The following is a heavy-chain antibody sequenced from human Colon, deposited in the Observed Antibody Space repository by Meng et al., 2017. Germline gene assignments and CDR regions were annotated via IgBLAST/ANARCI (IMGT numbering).Heavy chain of an antibody. D-gene: IGHD2-2*01. J-gene: IGHJ5*01. CDR1: GYTFTSSD. Sequence: QVHLVQSGAEVRKPGASVKVTCKASGYTFTSSDINWVRQATGRGLEWLGWMNPNNGNTGSAQKFQGRVSMTRDTSIGTAYMELSGLTSEDTAVYYCARTAMLDSWGQGTLVTVSS. CDR2: MNPNNGNT. CDR3: ARTAMLDS. V-gene: IGHV1-8*01.